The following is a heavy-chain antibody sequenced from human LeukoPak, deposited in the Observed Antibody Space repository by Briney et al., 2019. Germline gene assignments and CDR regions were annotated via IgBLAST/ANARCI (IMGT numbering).Heavy chain of an antibody. D-gene: IGHD6-19*01. J-gene: IGHJ6*02. CDR3: ARQEWLVRRFYYYYGMDV. V-gene: IGHV4-39*01. Sequence: PSETLSLTCTLSGGTVTSSTYFWGWIRQPPGKGLEWIGGISYSGATYYSPSLKRRVAISVDTSKNQFSLKLSSVTAADTAVYYCARQEWLVRRFYYYYGMDVWGQGTTVTVSS. CDR2: ISYSGAT. CDR1: GGTVTSSTYF.